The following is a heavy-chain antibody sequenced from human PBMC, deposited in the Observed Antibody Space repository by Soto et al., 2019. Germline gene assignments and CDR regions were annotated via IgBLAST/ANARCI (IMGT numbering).Heavy chain of an antibody. Sequence: GESLKISCEGSGYSFTSYWISWVRQMPGKGLEWMGRIDPSDSYTNYSPSFQGHVTISADKSISTAYLQWSSLKASDTAMYYCARHFGQQLDPYFDYWGQGTLVTVSS. V-gene: IGHV5-10-1*01. CDR3: ARHFGQQLDPYFDY. J-gene: IGHJ4*02. CDR2: IDPSDSYT. D-gene: IGHD6-13*01. CDR1: GYSFTSYW.